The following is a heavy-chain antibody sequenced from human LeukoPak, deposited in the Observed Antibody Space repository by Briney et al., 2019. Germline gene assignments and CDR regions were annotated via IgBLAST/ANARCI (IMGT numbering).Heavy chain of an antibody. CDR2: ISAYNGNT. CDR3: ARDSYCGGDCSLYYYYYGMDV. J-gene: IGHJ6*02. D-gene: IGHD2-21*02. V-gene: IGHV1-18*01. Sequence: ASVKVSCKASGYTFTSYGISWVRQAPGQGLEWMGWISAYNGNTNYAQKLQGRVTMTTDTSTSTAYKELRSLRSDDTAVYYCARDSYCGGDCSLYYYYYGMDVWGQGTTVTVSS. CDR1: GYTFTSYG.